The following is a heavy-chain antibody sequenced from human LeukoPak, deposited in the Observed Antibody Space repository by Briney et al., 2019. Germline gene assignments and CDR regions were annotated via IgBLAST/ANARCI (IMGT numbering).Heavy chain of an antibody. D-gene: IGHD2-2*02. CDR3: ARVGAAIGGFDY. Sequence: SQTLSLTCAISGDSFSSNNAAWSWIKQSPSRGLEWLGRTYYRSKWYNDYAVSVKSRITINPDTSKNQLSLQPNSVTPEDTAVYYCARVGAAIGGFDYWGEGTLVTVSS. CDR2: TYYRSKWYN. J-gene: IGHJ4*02. V-gene: IGHV6-1*01. CDR1: GDSFSSNNAA.